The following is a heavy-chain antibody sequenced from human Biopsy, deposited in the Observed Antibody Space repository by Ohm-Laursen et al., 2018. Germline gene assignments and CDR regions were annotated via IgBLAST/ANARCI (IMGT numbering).Heavy chain of an antibody. D-gene: IGHD2-2*02. J-gene: IGHJ6*02. V-gene: IGHV2-70*16. Sequence: TQTLTLTCTLSGFSLNTRGMSVTWIRQPPGKALEWLARIDWDDAKFYNGSLKTRLTISKDTSENHVVLTLSDVDPVDTATYYCTRIPILVVPAAIVYRHRRHLQGLDVWGQGTTVIVSS. CDR1: GFSLNTRGMS. CDR2: IDWDDAK. CDR3: TRIPILVVPAAIVYRHRRHLQGLDV.